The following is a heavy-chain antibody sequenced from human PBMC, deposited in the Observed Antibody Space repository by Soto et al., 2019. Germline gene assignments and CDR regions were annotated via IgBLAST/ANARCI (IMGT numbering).Heavy chain of an antibody. J-gene: IGHJ6*03. CDR1: GFTFSSYD. CDR2: IGTAGDT. Sequence: GGSLRLSCAASGFTFSSYDMHWVRQATGKGLEWVSAIGTAGDTYYPGSVKGRFTISRENAKNSLYLQMNSLRAGDTAVYYCAREGPDSSSSYMDVWGKGTTVTVSS. D-gene: IGHD6-13*01. CDR3: AREGPDSSSSYMDV. V-gene: IGHV3-13*01.